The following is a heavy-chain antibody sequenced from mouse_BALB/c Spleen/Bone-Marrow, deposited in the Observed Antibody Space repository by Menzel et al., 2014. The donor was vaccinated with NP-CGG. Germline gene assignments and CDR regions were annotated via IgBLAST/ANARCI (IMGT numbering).Heavy chain of an antibody. CDR3: ATYVGFAF. V-gene: IGHV1-7*01. J-gene: IGHJ3*01. Sequence: QVQLQQSGAELAKPGASVKMSCKASGYTFTTYWMHWVKQRPGQCLEWIGYINPSTGYIEYNQKFKDKATLTADKSSSTAYMQLSSLTSEDSAVYYCATYVGFAFWGQGTLVTVSA. D-gene: IGHD1-1*01. CDR2: INPSTGYI. CDR1: GYTFTTYW.